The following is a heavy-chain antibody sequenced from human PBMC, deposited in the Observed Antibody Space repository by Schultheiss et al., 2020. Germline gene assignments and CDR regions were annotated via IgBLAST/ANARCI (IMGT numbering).Heavy chain of an antibody. D-gene: IGHD2-2*01. CDR1: GGSISSSSYY. Sequence: ETLSLTCTVSGGSISSSSYYWGWIRQPPGKGLEWIGSIYYSGSTYYNPSLKSRVTISVDTSKNQFSLKLSSVTAADTAVYYCARKTAQDIVVVPAAISFDGWFDPWGQGTLVTVSS. V-gene: IGHV4-39*01. J-gene: IGHJ5*02. CDR3: ARKTAQDIVVVPAAISFDGWFDP. CDR2: IYYSGST.